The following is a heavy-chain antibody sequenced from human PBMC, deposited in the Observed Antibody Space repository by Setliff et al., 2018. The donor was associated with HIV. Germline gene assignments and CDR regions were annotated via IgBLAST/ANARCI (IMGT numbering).Heavy chain of an antibody. D-gene: IGHD1-26*01. V-gene: IGHV4-31*03. CDR3: AKEGNSVDNWLDP. CDR1: GDPIFIGGYY. J-gene: IGHJ5*02. CDR2: IYHTGKT. Sequence: SETLSLTCTVSGDPIFIGGYYWSWIRQHPGGGLGWIGYIYHTGKTYYNPSLQSRIIMSLDMSQNQFSLKLSSVTAADTAVYYCAKEGNSVDNWLDPWGPGTLVTVSS.